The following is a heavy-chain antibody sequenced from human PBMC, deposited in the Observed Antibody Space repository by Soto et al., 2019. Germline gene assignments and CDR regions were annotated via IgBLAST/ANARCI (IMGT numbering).Heavy chain of an antibody. CDR1: GCSISSGDYY. CDR2: IYYSGST. J-gene: IGHJ5*02. D-gene: IGHD2-21*02. V-gene: IGHV4-30-4*01. CDR3: ARGVTATRYNWFDP. Sequence: SETLSLTCPVSGCSISSGDYYWSWIRQPPGKGLEWIGYIYYSGSTYYNPSLKSRVTISVDTSKNQFSLKLSSVTAADTAVYYCARGVTATRYNWFDPWGQGTPVTVPS.